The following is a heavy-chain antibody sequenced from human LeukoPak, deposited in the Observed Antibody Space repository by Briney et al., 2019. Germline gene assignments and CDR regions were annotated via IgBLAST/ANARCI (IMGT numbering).Heavy chain of an antibody. D-gene: IGHD3-9*01. CDR2: IDYSGDT. CDR3: VRDEDGIRDFDP. V-gene: IGHV4-59*12. CDR1: GGSISGYY. Sequence: PSETLSLTCTVSGGSISGYYWSWIRQSPGKALEWIAYIDYSGDTNSNPSLKSRVTISVDPSKNQFSLRLHSVTAADTAFYYCVRDEDGIRDFDPWGQGTLVTVSS. J-gene: IGHJ5*02.